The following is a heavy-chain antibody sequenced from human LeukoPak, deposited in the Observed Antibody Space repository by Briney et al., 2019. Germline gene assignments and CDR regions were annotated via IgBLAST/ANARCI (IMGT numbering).Heavy chain of an antibody. D-gene: IGHD3-10*01. Sequence: GGSLRLSCAASGFTFSSYGMSWVRQAPGRGLEWVSDISGSGGDRYHADYVKGRFTISRDNSKNTLYLQMNSLRAEDTAVYYCAKGTQSGSGSYVGAFDIWGQGTMVTVSS. CDR2: ISGSGGDR. CDR1: GFTFSSYG. J-gene: IGHJ3*02. CDR3: AKGTQSGSGSYVGAFDI. V-gene: IGHV3-23*01.